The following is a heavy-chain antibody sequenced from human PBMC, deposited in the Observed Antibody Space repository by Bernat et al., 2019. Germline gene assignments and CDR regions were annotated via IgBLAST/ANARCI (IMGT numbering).Heavy chain of an antibody. J-gene: IGHJ5*02. D-gene: IGHD1-1*01. CDR3: VRGGGWGNDAGFDP. Sequence: EVQLVESGGDLVQPGGSLRLSCAASGFTFSSYWMHWVRQAPGKGLVWVSRINSDGSSTSYADSVKGRFTVSRDNAKNTLYLQMNSLRAEDTAVYYCVRGGGWGNDAGFDPWGQGTLVTVSS. CDR2: INSDGSST. CDR1: GFTFSSYW. V-gene: IGHV3-74*01.